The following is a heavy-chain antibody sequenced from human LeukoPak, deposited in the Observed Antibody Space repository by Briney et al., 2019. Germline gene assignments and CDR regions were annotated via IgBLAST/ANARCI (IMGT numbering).Heavy chain of an antibody. D-gene: IGHD6-13*01. CDR1: GFTFSSYS. Sequence: GGSLRLSCAASGFTFSSYSMNWVRQAPGKGLEWVSSISSSSSYIYYADSVKGRFTISRDNAKNSLYLQMNSLRSEDMAVYYCARVAAAGVFDYWGQGTLVTVSS. J-gene: IGHJ4*02. CDR2: ISSSSSYI. CDR3: ARVAAAGVFDY. V-gene: IGHV3-21*01.